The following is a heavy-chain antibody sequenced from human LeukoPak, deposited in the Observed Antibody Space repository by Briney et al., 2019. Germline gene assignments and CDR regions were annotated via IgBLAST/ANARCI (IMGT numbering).Heavy chain of an antibody. J-gene: IGHJ4*02. CDR1: GGSISSSSYY. V-gene: IGHV4-39*07. Sequence: SETLSLTCTVSGGSISSSSYYWGWIRQPPGKGLEWIGSIYYSGNSYYNPSLKSRVTISVDTSKNQFSLKLSSMTAADTAVYYCARDAIVGATKWETYFDYWGQGTLVTVSS. CDR3: ARDAIVGATKWETYFDY. D-gene: IGHD1-26*01. CDR2: IYYSGNS.